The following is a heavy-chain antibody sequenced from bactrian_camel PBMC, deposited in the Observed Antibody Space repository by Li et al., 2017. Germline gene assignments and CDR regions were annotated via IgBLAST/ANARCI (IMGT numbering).Heavy chain of an antibody. D-gene: IGHD1*01. CDR2: FSTDGST. CDR1: GISSSTEC. CDR3: GAGERRFYGPHFDDYNY. V-gene: IGHV3S53*01. J-gene: IGHJ4*01. Sequence: QVQLVESGGGSVQTGGSLRLSCVTSGISSSTECLGWFRRVAGKEREAVSVFSTDGSTLYADSVRGRFTISRDNVKNTLTLQMTSLKPEDTGMYFCGAGERRFYGPHFDDYNYWGQGTQVTVS.